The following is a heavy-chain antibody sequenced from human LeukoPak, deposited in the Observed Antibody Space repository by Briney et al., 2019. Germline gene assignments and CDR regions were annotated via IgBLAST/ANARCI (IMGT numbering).Heavy chain of an antibody. CDR3: ARGEEAAAAGPYYYYGMDV. V-gene: IGHV3-74*01. CDR2: INSDGSRT. D-gene: IGHD6-13*01. Sequence: GGSLRLSCAASGFTFSRHWMHWVRQAPGKGLVWVSRINSDGSRTSYADSVKGRFTISRDNAKNTLYLQVNSLRAEDTAVYYCARGEEAAAAGPYYYYGMDVWGQGTTVTVSS. CDR1: GFTFSRHW. J-gene: IGHJ6*02.